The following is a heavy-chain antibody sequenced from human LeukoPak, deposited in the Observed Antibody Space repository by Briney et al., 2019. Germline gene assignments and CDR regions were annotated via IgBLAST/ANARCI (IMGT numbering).Heavy chain of an antibody. CDR1: GFTFSSYP. CDR2: ISGSGGST. J-gene: IGHJ4*02. CDR3: AKDRGYSYGYSFDY. V-gene: IGHV3-23*01. D-gene: IGHD5-18*01. Sequence: PGGSLRLSCAASGFTFSSYPMSWVRQAPGKGLEWVAAISGSGGSTYYADPVKGRFTISRESSKNTLYLKMNSLRAEETAVYYCAKDRGYSYGYSFDYWGQGTLVTVSS.